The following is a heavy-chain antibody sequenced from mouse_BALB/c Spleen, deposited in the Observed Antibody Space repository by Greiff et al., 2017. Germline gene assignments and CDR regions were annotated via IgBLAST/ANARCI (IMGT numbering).Heavy chain of an antibody. CDR3: ARNYYYGSSPYYAMDY. CDR2: ISYSGST. V-gene: IGHV3-2*02. J-gene: IGHJ4*01. Sequence: EVKLMESGPGLVKPSQSLSLTCTVTGYSITSDYAWNWIRQFPGNKLEWMGYISYSGSTSYNPSLKSRISITRDTSKNQFFLQLNSVTTEDTATYYCARNYYYGSSPYYAMDYWGQGTSVTVSS. CDR1: GYSITSDYA. D-gene: IGHD1-1*01.